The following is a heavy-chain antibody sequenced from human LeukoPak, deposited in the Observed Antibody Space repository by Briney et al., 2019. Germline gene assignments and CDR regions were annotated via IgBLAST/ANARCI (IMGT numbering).Heavy chain of an antibody. CDR1: GGSISSGGYS. CDR3: ARTGYYYDSSGYHDAFDI. CDR2: IYHGGST. V-gene: IGHV4-30-2*01. Sequence: SETLSLTCAVSGGSISSGGYSWSWIRQPPGKGLEWIGYIYHGGSTYYNPSLKSRVTISVDRSKNQFSLKLSSVTAADTAVYYCARTGYYYDSSGYHDAFDIWGQGTMVTVSS. J-gene: IGHJ3*02. D-gene: IGHD3-22*01.